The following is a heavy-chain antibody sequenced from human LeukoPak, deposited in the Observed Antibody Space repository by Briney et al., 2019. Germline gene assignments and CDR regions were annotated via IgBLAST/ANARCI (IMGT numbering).Heavy chain of an antibody. Sequence: ASVKVSCKAPGGTFSSYAISWVRQAPGQGXEWMGEIIPLFDTINYAQNSQGRVTITADEFTSTAYMELSSLRSGDTAVYYCARDRPGNSLEYWGQGTLVTVSS. CDR1: GGTFSSYA. CDR3: ARDRPGNSLEY. D-gene: IGHD4-23*01. V-gene: IGHV1-69*13. CDR2: IIPLFDTI. J-gene: IGHJ4*02.